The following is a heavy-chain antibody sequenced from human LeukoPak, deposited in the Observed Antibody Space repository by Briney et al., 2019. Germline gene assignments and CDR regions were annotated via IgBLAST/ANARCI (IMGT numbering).Heavy chain of an antibody. D-gene: IGHD1-26*01. CDR2: IKPDGSNT. Sequence: PGGSLRLSCAASGFTFSTYSMHWVRQAPGKGLVWVSYIKPDGSNTAYADSVKGRFTISRDNAKNTLYLQMNSLRADDTAVYHCARQETSSYNGAFDIWGQGTMVTVSS. V-gene: IGHV3-74*01. CDR1: GFTFSTYS. CDR3: ARQETSSYNGAFDI. J-gene: IGHJ3*02.